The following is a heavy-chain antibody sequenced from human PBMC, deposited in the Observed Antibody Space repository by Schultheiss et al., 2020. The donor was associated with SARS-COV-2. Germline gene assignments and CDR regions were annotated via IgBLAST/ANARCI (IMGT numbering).Heavy chain of an antibody. CDR3: ARGSYSSSWYRGFSFDY. V-gene: IGHV3-21*01. J-gene: IGHJ4*02. Sequence: GGSLRLSCAASGFTFSSYSMNWVRQAPGKGLEWVSSISSSSSYIYYADSVKGRFTISRDNAKNSLYLQMNSLRAEDTAVYYCARGSYSSSWYRGFSFDYWGQGTLVTVSS. CDR2: ISSSSSYI. CDR1: GFTFSSYS. D-gene: IGHD6-13*01.